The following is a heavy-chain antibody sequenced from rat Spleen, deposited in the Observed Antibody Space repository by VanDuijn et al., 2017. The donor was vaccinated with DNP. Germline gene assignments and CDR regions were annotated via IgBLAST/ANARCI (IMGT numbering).Heavy chain of an antibody. J-gene: IGHJ2*01. Sequence: EVQLVETGGGLVQPGRSLKLSCVASGFTFSTYWMFWIRQAPGMGLEWVTSINADGGSTYYPDSVKGRFTISRDNAENTVYLQMNSLRSEDTATYFCASWSPIAPISTSNYWGQGVMVTVSS. V-gene: IGHV5-58*01. D-gene: IGHD1-2*01. CDR1: GFTFSTYW. CDR3: ASWSPIAPISTSNY. CDR2: INADGGST.